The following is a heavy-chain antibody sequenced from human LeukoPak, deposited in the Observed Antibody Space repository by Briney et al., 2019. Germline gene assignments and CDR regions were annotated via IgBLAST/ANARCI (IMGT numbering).Heavy chain of an antibody. Sequence: ASVKISCKASGGTFSSYAISWVRQAPGQGLEWMGRIIPILGIANYAQKFQGRVTITADKSTSTAYMELSSLRSEDTAVYYRARDSTIVAEDYYYGMDVWGQGTTVTVSS. CDR3: ARDSTIVAEDYYYGMDV. CDR1: GGTFSSYA. D-gene: IGHD3-22*01. V-gene: IGHV1-69*04. J-gene: IGHJ6*02. CDR2: IIPILGIA.